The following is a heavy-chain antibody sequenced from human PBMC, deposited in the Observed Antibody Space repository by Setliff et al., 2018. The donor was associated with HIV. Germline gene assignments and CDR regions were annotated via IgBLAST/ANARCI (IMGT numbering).Heavy chain of an antibody. Sequence: SETLSLTCSVSGGSINSAYYWGWIRQSPGVGLEWIGSILYSGESYYNPALKSRVNISIDTSKSHFSLNLASITAADTAVYYCARTSKDIVEVSDANHYHHMDVWGRGTTVTVSS. D-gene: IGHD2-2*01. V-gene: IGHV4-38-2*02. CDR3: ARTSKDIVEVSDANHYHHMDV. J-gene: IGHJ6*03. CDR2: ILYSGES. CDR1: GGSINSAYY.